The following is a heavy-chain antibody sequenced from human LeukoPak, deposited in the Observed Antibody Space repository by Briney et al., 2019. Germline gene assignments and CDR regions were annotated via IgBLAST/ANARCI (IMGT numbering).Heavy chain of an antibody. J-gene: IGHJ4*02. D-gene: IGHD3-9*01. CDR1: GFTFSSYV. CDR2: ISGSGGST. CDR3: AKGDDILTGCDY. Sequence: GGSLRLSCAASGFTFSSYVMNWVRQAPGKGLEWVATISGSGGSTYNADSVKGRFTISRDNSKNTLYLQMNSLRAEDTAVYYCAKGDDILTGCDYRGQGTLVTVSS. V-gene: IGHV3-23*01.